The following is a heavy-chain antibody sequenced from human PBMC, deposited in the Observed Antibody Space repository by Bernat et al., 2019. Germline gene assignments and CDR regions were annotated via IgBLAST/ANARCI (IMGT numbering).Heavy chain of an antibody. D-gene: IGHD3-16*02. Sequence: EVQLVESGGGLVQPGRSLRLSCTASGFTFGDYAMSWFRQAPGKGLEWVGFIRSKAYGGTTEYAASVKGRFTISRDDSKSIAYLQMNSLKTEDTAVYYCTRDKASYDYVWGSYRYTFGDYWGQGTLVTVSS. CDR1: GFTFGDYA. CDR3: TRDKASYDYVWGSYRYTFGDY. J-gene: IGHJ4*02. V-gene: IGHV3-49*03. CDR2: IRSKAYGGTT.